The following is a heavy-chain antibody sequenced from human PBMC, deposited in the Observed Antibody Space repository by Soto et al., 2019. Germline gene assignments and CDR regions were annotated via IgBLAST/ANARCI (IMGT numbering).Heavy chain of an antibody. Sequence: GGSLRLSCAASGLTFDDYAMHWVRQAPWKGLEWVSGISWNSGSIGYADSVKGRFTISRDNAKNSLYLQMNSLRAEDTALYYCAKGPPLTLGTTHFDYWGQGTLVTVSS. CDR1: GLTFDDYA. D-gene: IGHD1-7*01. CDR2: ISWNSGSI. V-gene: IGHV3-9*01. CDR3: AKGPPLTLGTTHFDY. J-gene: IGHJ4*02.